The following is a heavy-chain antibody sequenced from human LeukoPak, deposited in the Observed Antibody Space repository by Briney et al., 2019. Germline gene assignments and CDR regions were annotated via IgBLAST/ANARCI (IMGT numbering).Heavy chain of an antibody. D-gene: IGHD5-24*01. CDR2: ISYDGSNK. CDR3: AKVHRDGYNRSYFDY. J-gene: IGHJ4*02. CDR1: GFTFSSYG. Sequence: GGSLRLSCAASGFTFSSYGMHGVRQAPGKGLEWVAVISYDGSNKYYADSVKGRFTISRDNSKNTLYLQMNSLRAEDTAVYYCAKVHRDGYNRSYFDYWGQGTLVTVSS. V-gene: IGHV3-30*18.